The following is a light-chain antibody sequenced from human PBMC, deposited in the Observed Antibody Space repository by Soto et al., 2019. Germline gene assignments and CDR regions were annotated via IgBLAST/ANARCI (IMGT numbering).Light chain of an antibody. J-gene: IGLJ2*01. CDR2: LNSDDSH. Sequence: QSVLTQSPSASASLGASVKLTCTLSSGHSSYAIAWHQQQPERSPRYLMKLNSDDSHNKGDGIPDRFSGSSSGAERYLTISSLQSEDEADYYCQTWGTGIVVFGGGTKLTVL. V-gene: IGLV4-69*01. CDR3: QTWGTGIVV. CDR1: SGHSSYA.